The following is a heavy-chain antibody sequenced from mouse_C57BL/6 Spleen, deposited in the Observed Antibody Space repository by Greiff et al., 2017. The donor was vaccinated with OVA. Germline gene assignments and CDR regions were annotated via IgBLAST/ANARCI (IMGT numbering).Heavy chain of an antibody. V-gene: IGHV1-64*01. D-gene: IGHD2-1*01. CDR2: IHPNSGST. CDR1: GYTFTSYW. CDR3: ARDYYGNYVGYFDY. J-gene: IGHJ2*01. Sequence: VQLQQPGAELVKPGASVKLSCKASGYTFTSYWMHWVKQRPGQGLEWIGMIHPNSGSTNYNEKFKSKATLTVDKSSSTAYMQLSSLTSEDSAVYYCARDYYGNYVGYFDYWGQGTTLTVSS.